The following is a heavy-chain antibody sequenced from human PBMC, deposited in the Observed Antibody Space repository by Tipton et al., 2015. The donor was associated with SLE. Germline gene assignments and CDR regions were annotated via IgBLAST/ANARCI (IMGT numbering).Heavy chain of an antibody. J-gene: IGHJ6*04. CDR1: GGSFSGKY. Sequence: LVKPTETLSLTCAVYGGSFSGKYWNWIRQPPGKGLEWIGEINHSGRTNYNPSLKSRVNISVDKSKNQFSLRLNSVTAADTGVYYCGRLQFIFAGMDVWGKGTTVTVSS. CDR3: GRLQFIFAGMDV. D-gene: IGHD3-3*01. CDR2: INHSGRT. V-gene: IGHV4-34*01.